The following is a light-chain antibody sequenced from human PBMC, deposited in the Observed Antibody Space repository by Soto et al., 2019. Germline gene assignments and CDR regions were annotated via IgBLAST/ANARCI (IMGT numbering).Light chain of an antibody. Sequence: DIQMTQSPSSVSASIGDTLTITCRASQDISTLLAWYQQKPGKAPKLLIYGASTLESGVPSRFSGRGSGTDFTLTISSLQPEDFATYFCQQADSFPLTFGGGTKVEIK. V-gene: IGKV1D-12*01. CDR3: QQADSFPLT. CDR2: GAS. J-gene: IGKJ4*01. CDR1: QDISTL.